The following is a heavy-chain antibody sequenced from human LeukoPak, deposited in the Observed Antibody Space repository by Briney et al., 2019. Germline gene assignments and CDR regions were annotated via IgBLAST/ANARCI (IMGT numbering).Heavy chain of an antibody. D-gene: IGHD4-17*01. J-gene: IGHJ6*03. CDR1: GYTFTSYG. CDR2: IIPIFGTA. Sequence: ASVKVSCKASGYTFTSYGISWVRQAPGQGLEWMGRIIPIFGTANYAQKFQGRVTITTDESTGTAYMELSSLRSENTAVYYCARTGRDYPNYYYYYYMDVWGKGTTVTVSS. CDR3: ARTGRDYPNYYYYYYMDV. V-gene: IGHV1-69*05.